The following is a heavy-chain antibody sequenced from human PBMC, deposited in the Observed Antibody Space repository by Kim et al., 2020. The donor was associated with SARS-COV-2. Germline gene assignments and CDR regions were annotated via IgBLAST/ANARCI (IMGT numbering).Heavy chain of an antibody. Sequence: SLKSRVTISVDTSKNQFSLKLSYVTAADTAVYYCARQRGIVVVPAGYFDYWGQGTLVTVSS. J-gene: IGHJ4*02. V-gene: IGHV4-59*08. D-gene: IGHD2-2*01. CDR3: ARQRGIVVVPAGYFDY.